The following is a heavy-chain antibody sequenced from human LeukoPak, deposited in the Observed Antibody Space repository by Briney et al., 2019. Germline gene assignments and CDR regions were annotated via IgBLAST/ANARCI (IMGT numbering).Heavy chain of an antibody. Sequence: PGGSLRLSCAASGFTFSSYWMHWVRQAPGKGLVWVSRINSDGSSTSYADSVKGRFTISRDNAKNTLYLQMNSLRAEDTAVYYCARESPVYYDILTGYPNKYNWFDPWGQGTLVTVSS. CDR3: ARESPVYYDILTGYPNKYNWFDP. D-gene: IGHD3-9*01. CDR2: INSDGSST. V-gene: IGHV3-74*01. J-gene: IGHJ5*02. CDR1: GFTFSSYW.